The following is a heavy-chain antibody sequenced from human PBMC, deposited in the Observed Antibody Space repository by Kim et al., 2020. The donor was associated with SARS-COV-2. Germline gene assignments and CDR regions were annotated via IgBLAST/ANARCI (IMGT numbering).Heavy chain of an antibody. D-gene: IGHD3-9*01. CDR3: ATGPYYDLFFAYQN. Sequence: ASVKVSCKTSEYTFNDYYIHWMRQAPGQGLEWMGRVNPTNGGTNIAQKFQGRVTMTRDTSISTAYMELSRLTSDDTAVYFCATGPYYDLFFAYQNWGQGTLVTVSS. CDR2: VNPTNGGT. CDR1: EYTFNDYY. V-gene: IGHV1-2*06. J-gene: IGHJ4*02.